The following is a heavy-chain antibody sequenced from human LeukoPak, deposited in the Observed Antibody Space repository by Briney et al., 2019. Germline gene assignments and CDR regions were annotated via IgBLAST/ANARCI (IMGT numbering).Heavy chain of an antibody. CDR3: AKAPGATHFDY. J-gene: IGHJ4*02. CDR2: ISGSVGST. D-gene: IGHD1-26*01. CDR1: GFTFSSYA. Sequence: GGSLRLSCAASGFTFSSYAMSWVRQAPGKGLEWVSIISGSVGSTYYADSVKGRFTISRDNSKNTLYLQMNSLSAEDTAVYYCAKAPGATHFDYWGQGTLVTVSS. V-gene: IGHV3-23*01.